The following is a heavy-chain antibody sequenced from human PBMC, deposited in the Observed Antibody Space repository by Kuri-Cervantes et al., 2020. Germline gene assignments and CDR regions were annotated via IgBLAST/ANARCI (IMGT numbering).Heavy chain of an antibody. J-gene: IGHJ5*02. Sequence: SETLSLTCAVSGGPISGGGYSWSWIRQPPGKGLEWIGYIYHSGSNYYNPSLKSRVTISVDRSKNQFSLKLSSVTAADTAVYYCAREVGYCSGGSCSNWFDPWGQGTLVTVSS. V-gene: IGHV4-30-2*01. CDR3: AREVGYCSGGSCSNWFDP. CDR1: GGPISGGGYS. CDR2: IYHSGSN. D-gene: IGHD2-15*01.